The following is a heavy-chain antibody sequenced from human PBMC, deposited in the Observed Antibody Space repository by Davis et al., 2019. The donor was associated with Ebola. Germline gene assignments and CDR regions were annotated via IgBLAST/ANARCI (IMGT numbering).Heavy chain of an antibody. CDR3: AREMAKIQELGGMDV. J-gene: IGHJ6*02. D-gene: IGHD5-24*01. CDR2: INPSGGST. CDR1: GYTFTSYY. Sequence: ASVKVSCKASGYTFTSYYMHWVRQAPGQGLEWMGIINPSGGSTSYAQKFQVRVTMTRDTSTSTVNMELSSLRSEDTAGDYCAREMAKIQELGGMDVWGQGTTVTVSS. V-gene: IGHV1-46*01.